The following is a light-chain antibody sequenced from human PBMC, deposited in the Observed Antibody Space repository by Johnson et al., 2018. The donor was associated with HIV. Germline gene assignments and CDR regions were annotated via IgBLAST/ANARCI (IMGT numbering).Light chain of an antibody. J-gene: IGLJ1*01. CDR3: GTWDTSLSAGYF. V-gene: IGLV1-51*02. Sequence: QSVLTQPPSVSAAPGQKVTISCSGSSSNIGNNYVSWYQQLPGTAPKLLIYENNKRPSGIPDRFSRSKSGTSATLGITGLQTGDEADYYCGTWDTSLSAGYFFGTGTKVTVL. CDR2: ENN. CDR1: SSNIGNNY.